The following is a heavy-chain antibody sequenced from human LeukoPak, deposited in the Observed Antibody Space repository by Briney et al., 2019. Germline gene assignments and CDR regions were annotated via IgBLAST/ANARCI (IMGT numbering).Heavy chain of an antibody. CDR3: ARPTYYYGSGSFDAFDI. D-gene: IGHD3-10*01. Sequence: SETLSLTCTVSGGSISSYYWSWIRQPPGKGLEWIGYIYYSGTTYYNPPLKSRVTISVDTSKNQFSLKLSSVTAADTAVYYCARPTYYYGSGSFDAFDIWGQGTMVTVSS. CDR2: IYYSGTT. J-gene: IGHJ3*02. CDR1: GGSISSYY. V-gene: IGHV4-59*12.